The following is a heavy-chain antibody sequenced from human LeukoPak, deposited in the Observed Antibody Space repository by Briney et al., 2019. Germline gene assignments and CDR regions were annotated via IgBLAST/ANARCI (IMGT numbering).Heavy chain of an antibody. CDR2: ISYDGSNK. CDR3: ARAGPTRNGLMSPYYYYMDV. D-gene: IGHD5-24*01. CDR1: GFTFSSYA. Sequence: GGSLRLPCAASGFTFSSYAMHWVRQAPGKGLEWVAVISYDGSNKYYADSVKGRFTISRDNSKNTLYLQMNSLRAEDTAVYYCARAGPTRNGLMSPYYYYMDVWGKGTTVTVSS. J-gene: IGHJ6*03. V-gene: IGHV3-30*04.